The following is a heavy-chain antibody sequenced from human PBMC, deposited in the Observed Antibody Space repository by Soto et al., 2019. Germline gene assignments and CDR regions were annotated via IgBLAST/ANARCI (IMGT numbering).Heavy chain of an antibody. CDR2: IIPIFGTA. CDR3: ASRERDDYEDAFDI. CDR1: GGTFSSYA. J-gene: IGHJ3*02. V-gene: IGHV1-69*13. D-gene: IGHD4-17*01. Sequence: ASVKVSCKASGGTFSSYAISWVRQAPGQGLEWMGGIIPIFGTANYAQKFQGRVTITADESTSTAYMELSSLRSEDTAVYYCASRERDDYEDAFDIWGQGTMVTVSS.